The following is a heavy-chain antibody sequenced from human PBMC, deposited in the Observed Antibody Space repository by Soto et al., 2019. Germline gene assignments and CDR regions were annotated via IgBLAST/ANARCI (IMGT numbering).Heavy chain of an antibody. CDR2: IYYSGST. CDR1: GGSIMSGGYY. J-gene: IGHJ4*02. CDR3: ASTRGYSYGYPKGWVYYFDY. D-gene: IGHD5-18*01. Sequence: SETLSLTCTVSGGSIMSGGYYWSWSREHAGNGVEWIGYIYYSGSTYYNPSLKSRVTISVDTSKNQFSLKLSSVTAADTAVYYCASTRGYSYGYPKGWVYYFDYWGQGTLVTVSS. V-gene: IGHV4-31*03.